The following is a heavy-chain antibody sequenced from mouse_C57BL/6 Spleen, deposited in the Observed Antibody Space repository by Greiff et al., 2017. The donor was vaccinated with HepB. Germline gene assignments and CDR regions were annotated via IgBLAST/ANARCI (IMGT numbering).Heavy chain of an antibody. CDR3: AREGMDYDDGDGFAY. J-gene: IGHJ3*01. D-gene: IGHD2-4*01. Sequence: QVQLKQPGAELVKPGASVKLSCKASGYTFTSYWMHWVKQRPGRGLEWIGRIDPNSGGTKYNEKFKSKATLTVDKPSSTAYMQLSSLTSEDSAVYYCAREGMDYDDGDGFAYWGQGTLVTVSA. V-gene: IGHV1-72*01. CDR2: IDPNSGGT. CDR1: GYTFTSYW.